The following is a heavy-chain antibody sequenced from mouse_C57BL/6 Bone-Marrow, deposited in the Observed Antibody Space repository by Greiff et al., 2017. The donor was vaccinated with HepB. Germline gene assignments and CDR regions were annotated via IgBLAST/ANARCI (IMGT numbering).Heavy chain of an antibody. CDR3: ARPSTGEDY. D-gene: IGHD1-1*01. CDR2: IYPRSGNT. V-gene: IGHV1-81*01. Sequence: VKLQESGAELARPGASVKLSCKASGYTFTSYGISWVKQSTGQGLEWIGEIYPRSGNTYYNEKFKGKATMTADKSSSTAYMELRSLKSEDSAVYFCARPSTGEDYWGQGTTLTVSS. J-gene: IGHJ2*01. CDR1: GYTFTSYG.